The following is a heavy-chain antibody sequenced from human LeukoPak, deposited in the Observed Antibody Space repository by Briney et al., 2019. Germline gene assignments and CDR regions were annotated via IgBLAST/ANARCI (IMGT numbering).Heavy chain of an antibody. CDR3: VKAAITLTLNADWFEP. CDR1: GYTFNTYG. J-gene: IGHJ5*02. CDR2: ISSYNGNT. D-gene: IGHD5-18*01. V-gene: IGHV1-18*01. Sequence: ASVTVSCKASGYTFNTYGITWVRRAPGHGLEWMGWISSYNGNTSYAAKVQGRITMTKDTSASTAYLELRSLRSDDTAVYYCVKAAITLTLNADWFEPWGQGTLVTVSS.